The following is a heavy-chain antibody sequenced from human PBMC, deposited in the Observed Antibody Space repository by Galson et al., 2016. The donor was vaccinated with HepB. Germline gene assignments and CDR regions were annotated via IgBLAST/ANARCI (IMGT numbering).Heavy chain of an antibody. V-gene: IGHV5-51*01. CDR1: GYSFNDYW. CDR3: ARHHVCTRGSCSLDY. CDR2: VFPGDSDT. Sequence: QSGAEVKKPGESLTISCKASGYSFNDYWIGWVRQMPGKGLEWMAIVFPGDSDTRFTPSFRGQVSVSADKSVSTAFLHWSSLKASDSAMYYCARHHVCTRGSCSLDYWGQGTLVTVSS. D-gene: IGHD2-15*01. J-gene: IGHJ4*02.